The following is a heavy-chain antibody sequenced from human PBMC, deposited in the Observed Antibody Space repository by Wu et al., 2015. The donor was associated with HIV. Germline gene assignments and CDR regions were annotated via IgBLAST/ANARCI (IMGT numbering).Heavy chain of an antibody. CDR3: AREYAVGATSEYFQH. Sequence: QVQLVQSGAEVKKPGSSVKVSCKASGGTFSSYAISWVRQAPGQGLEWMGWINPNSGGTKYAQKFQGRVTMTRDTSTSTAYMELSRLRSDDTAVYYCAREYAVGATSEYFQHWGQGTWSPSPQ. CDR2: INPNSGGT. V-gene: IGHV1-2*02. D-gene: IGHD1-26*01. J-gene: IGHJ1*01. CDR1: GGTFSSYA.